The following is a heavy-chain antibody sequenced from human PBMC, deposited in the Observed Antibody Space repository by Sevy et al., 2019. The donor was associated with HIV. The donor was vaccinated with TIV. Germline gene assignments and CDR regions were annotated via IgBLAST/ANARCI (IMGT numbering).Heavy chain of an antibody. J-gene: IGHJ6*03. Sequence: ASVKVSCKASGYTFTSYGISWVRQAPGQGLEWMGWISAYNGNTNYALKLQGRVTMTTDTSTSTAYMELRSLRSDDTAVYYCARTPASIAARPLPYYYYMDVWGKGTTVTVSS. CDR1: GYTFTSYG. CDR3: ARTPASIAARPLPYYYYMDV. V-gene: IGHV1-18*01. CDR2: ISAYNGNT. D-gene: IGHD6-6*01.